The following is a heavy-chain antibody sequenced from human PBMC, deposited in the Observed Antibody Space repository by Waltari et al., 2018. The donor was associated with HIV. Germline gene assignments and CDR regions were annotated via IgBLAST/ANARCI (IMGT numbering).Heavy chain of an antibody. V-gene: IGHV1-2*02. CDR1: GYTFSDYY. D-gene: IGHD3-22*01. Sequence: QVQLVQSGAEVKKPGASVKVSCKAPGYTFSDYYMHWVRQAPGQGLEWMGWINPNSGGTRYAEKFQGRVTMTRDTSISTAYMELSRLRFDDTAVYYCARVFRGTVNYFDSRLGHWGQGTLVTVSS. CDR2: INPNSGGT. J-gene: IGHJ5*02. CDR3: ARVFRGTVNYFDSRLGH.